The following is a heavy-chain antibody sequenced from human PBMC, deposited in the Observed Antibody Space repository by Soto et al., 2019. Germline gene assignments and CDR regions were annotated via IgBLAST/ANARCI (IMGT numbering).Heavy chain of an antibody. J-gene: IGHJ6*03. CDR2: MNPNSGNT. D-gene: IGHD6-13*01. V-gene: IGHV1-8*02. Sequence: ASVKVSCKASGYTSTTYYMHWVRQATGQGLEWMGWMNPNSGNTGYAQKFQGRVTMTRNTSISTAYMELSSLRSEDTAVYYCARYPAASFYYYYYMDDWGKGTTVTVPS. CDR3: ARYPAASFYYYYYMDD. CDR1: GYTSTTYY.